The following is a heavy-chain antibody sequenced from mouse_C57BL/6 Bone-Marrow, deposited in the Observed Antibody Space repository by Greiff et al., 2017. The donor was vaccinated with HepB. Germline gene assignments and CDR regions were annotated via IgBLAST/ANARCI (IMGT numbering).Heavy chain of an antibody. CDR1: GYTFTSYW. D-gene: IGHD3-2*02. CDR3: ARGLRLPPDDY. V-gene: IGHV1-53*01. J-gene: IGHJ2*01. Sequence: QVQLQQPGTELVKPGASVKLSCKASGYTFTSYWMHWVKQRPGQGLEWIGNINPSNGGTNYNEKFKSKATLTVDKSSSTDYMHLSSLTSDDSAVYFCARGLRLPPDDYWGQGTTLTVSS. CDR2: INPSNGGT.